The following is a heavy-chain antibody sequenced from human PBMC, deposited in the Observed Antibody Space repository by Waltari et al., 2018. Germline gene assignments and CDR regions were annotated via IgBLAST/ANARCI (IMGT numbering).Heavy chain of an antibody. V-gene: IGHV3-23*01. Sequence: EVQLLESGGGLVQPGGSLRLSCAASGFTFSSYAMSWVRQAPGKGLEWVSAISGSGGSTYYADAVKGRFTISRDNSKNTLYLQMNSLRAEDTAVYYCANTIIAVAFLFDYWGQGTLVTVSS. CDR3: ANTIIAVAFLFDY. J-gene: IGHJ4*02. CDR2: ISGSGGST. D-gene: IGHD6-19*01. CDR1: GFTFSSYA.